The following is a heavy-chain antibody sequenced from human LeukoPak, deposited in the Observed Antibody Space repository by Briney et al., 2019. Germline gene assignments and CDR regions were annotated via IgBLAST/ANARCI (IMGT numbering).Heavy chain of an antibody. CDR2: ISAYNGNT. V-gene: IGHV1-18*01. D-gene: IGHD3-3*01. J-gene: IGHJ4*02. CDR1: GYTFTSYG. CDR3: ARRPPGIGFLEYYCDY. Sequence: ASVKVSCMASGYTFTSYGISWVRQAPGQGLEWMGWISAYNGNTNYAQKLQGRVTMTTDTSTSTAYTELRSLRSDDTAVYYCARRPPGIGFLEYYCDYWGQGTLVTVSS.